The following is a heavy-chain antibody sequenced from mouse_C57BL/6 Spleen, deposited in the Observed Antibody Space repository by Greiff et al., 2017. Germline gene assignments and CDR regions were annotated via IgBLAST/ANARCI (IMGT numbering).Heavy chain of an antibody. J-gene: IGHJ2*01. CDR2: ISDGGSYT. V-gene: IGHV5-4*01. D-gene: IGHD3-2*02. CDR3: ARDSSGPYYFDD. CDR1: GFTFSSYA. Sequence: EVKLMESGGGLVKPGGSLKLSCAASGFTFSSYAMSWVRQTPEKRLEWVATISDGGSYTYYPDNVKGRFTISRDNAKNNLYLQMSQLKAEDTAMYYCARDSSGPYYFDDWGQGTTLTVSS.